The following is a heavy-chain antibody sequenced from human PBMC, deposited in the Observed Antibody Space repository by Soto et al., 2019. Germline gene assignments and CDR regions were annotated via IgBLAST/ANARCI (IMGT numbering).Heavy chain of an antibody. Sequence: GGSLSLSCAASGFTFSSYSMNWVRQAPGKGLEWVSYISSSSSTLYYADSVKGRFTISRDNAKNSLYLQMNSLRAEDTAVYYCARTYSSSSVRSGYMDVWGKGTTVTVSS. CDR3: ARTYSSSSVRSGYMDV. D-gene: IGHD6-6*01. J-gene: IGHJ6*03. CDR1: GFTFSSYS. CDR2: ISSSSSTL. V-gene: IGHV3-48*01.